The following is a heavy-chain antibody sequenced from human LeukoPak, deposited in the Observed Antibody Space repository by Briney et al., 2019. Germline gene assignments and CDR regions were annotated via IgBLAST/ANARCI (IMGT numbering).Heavy chain of an antibody. D-gene: IGHD3-22*01. CDR2: INAGNGNT. CDR3: ARNSQWDYYDSSGYYYDY. CDR1: GYTFTSYA. V-gene: IGHV1-3*01. J-gene: IGHJ4*02. Sequence: ASVTVSCKASGYTFTSYAMHWVRQAPGQRLEWMGWINAGNGNTKYSQKFQGRVTITRDTSASTAYMELSSLRSEDTAVYYCARNSQWDYYDSSGYYYDYWGQGTLVTVSS.